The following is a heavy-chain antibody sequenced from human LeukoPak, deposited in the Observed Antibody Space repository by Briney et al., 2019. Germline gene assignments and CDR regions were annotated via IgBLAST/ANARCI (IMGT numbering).Heavy chain of an antibody. D-gene: IGHD2-2*01. V-gene: IGHV3-23*01. CDR1: GFTFSNAW. CDR3: AKMSCSSTSCYAPIDY. CDR2: ISGSGGST. Sequence: GGSLRLSCAASGFTFSNAWMSWVRQAPGKGLEWVSAISGSGGSTYYADSVKGRFTISRDNSKNTLYLQMNSLSAEDTAVYYCAKMSCSSTSCYAPIDYWGQGTLVTVSS. J-gene: IGHJ4*02.